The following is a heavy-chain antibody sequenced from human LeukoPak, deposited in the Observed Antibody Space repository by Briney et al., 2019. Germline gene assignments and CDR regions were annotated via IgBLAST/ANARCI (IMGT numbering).Heavy chain of an antibody. D-gene: IGHD2/OR15-2a*01. CDR1: GGSFSGGDYS. CDR3: ARSTVLYGMDV. CDR2: IYHSGGF. V-gene: IGHV4-30-2*01. Sequence: SETQSLTCAVSGGSFSGGDYSWSWIREPPGKGLEWIGYIYHSGGFYSNPSLKSRVTMSVDRSKNQFSLKLNSVTAADTAVYYCARSTVLYGMDVWGQGTTVTVSS. J-gene: IGHJ6*02.